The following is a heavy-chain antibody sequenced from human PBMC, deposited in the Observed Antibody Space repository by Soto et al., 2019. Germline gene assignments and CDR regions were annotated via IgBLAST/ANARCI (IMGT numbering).Heavy chain of an antibody. CDR1: GFTFSDYY. J-gene: IGHJ4*02. V-gene: IGHV3-11*06. CDR3: AFGKFIAAAGFDY. CDR2: ISSSSSYT. D-gene: IGHD6-13*01. Sequence: QVQLVESGGGLVKPGGSLRLSCAASGFTFSDYYMSWIRQAPGKGLEWVSYISSSSSYTNYADSVKGRFTISRDNAKNSLYLRMNSLRAEDTAVYYCAFGKFIAAAGFDYWGQGTLVTVSS.